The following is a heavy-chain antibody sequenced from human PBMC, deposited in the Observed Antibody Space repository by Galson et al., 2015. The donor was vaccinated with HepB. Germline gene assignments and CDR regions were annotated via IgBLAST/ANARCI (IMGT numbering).Heavy chain of an antibody. CDR3: ARDRGDGYLFDY. CDR2: ISSSSSYI. J-gene: IGHJ4*02. D-gene: IGHD5-24*01. V-gene: IGHV3-21*01. CDR1: GFTFSSYS. Sequence: SLRLPCAASGFTFSSYSMNWVRQAPGKGLEWVSSISSSSSYIYYADSVKGRFTISRDNAKNSLYLQMNSLRAEDTAVYYCARDRGDGYLFDYWGQGTLVTVSS.